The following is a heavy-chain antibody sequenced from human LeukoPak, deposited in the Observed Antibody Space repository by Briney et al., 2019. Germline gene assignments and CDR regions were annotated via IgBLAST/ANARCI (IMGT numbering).Heavy chain of an antibody. CDR1: GFTFSSLG. Sequence: GRPLRLSCAASGFTFSSLGMHWVRQAPGKGLEWVALIWFDGSKTYYVDSVKGRFTISRDNSKNTLYLQMDSLRVEDTAVYYCATENGIRGRANYCGIYIWGQGTTVTVSS. V-gene: IGHV3-33*01. J-gene: IGHJ6*02. D-gene: IGHD3-10*01. CDR3: ATENGIRGRANYCGIYI. CDR2: IWFDGSKT.